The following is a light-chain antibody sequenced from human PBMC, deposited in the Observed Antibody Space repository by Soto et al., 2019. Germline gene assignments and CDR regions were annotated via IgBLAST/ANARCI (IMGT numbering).Light chain of an antibody. V-gene: IGKV3-20*01. CDR2: GAS. CDR1: QIVNTFY. J-gene: IGKJ4*01. CDR3: QQFGSSGPLT. Sequence: EIVMTQSPATLSVSPGERVTLSCRAIQIVNTFYLAWYQQKPGQPPRLLIYGASSRATGVPDRFSASGSATDFSLTIRRLEPEDSAVYYCQQFGSSGPLTFGGGTKVDIK.